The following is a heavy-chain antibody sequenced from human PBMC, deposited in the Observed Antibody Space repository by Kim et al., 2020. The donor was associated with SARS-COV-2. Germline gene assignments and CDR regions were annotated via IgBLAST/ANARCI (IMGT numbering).Heavy chain of an antibody. CDR1: GFTFSTYW. D-gene: IGHD3-3*01. CDR3: VRGSNAWRGVDY. J-gene: IGHJ4*02. V-gene: IGHV3-74*01. CDR2: IDPDGNTA. Sequence: GGSLRLSCAASGFTFSTYWMHWVRQAPGKGLSCVSRIDPDGNTADCAASVKGRFTISRDNAKNTLYLQMNSLRAEDTAVYYCVRGSNAWRGVDYWGQGTLVTGSS.